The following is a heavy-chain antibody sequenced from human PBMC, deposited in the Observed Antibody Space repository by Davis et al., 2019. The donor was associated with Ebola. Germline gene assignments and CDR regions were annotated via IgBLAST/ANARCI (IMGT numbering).Heavy chain of an antibody. CDR2: INHSGST. J-gene: IGHJ4*02. D-gene: IGHD1-14*01. CDR3: ARGGRRYLSDY. Sequence: MPSETLSLTCAVYGGSFSGYYWSWIRQPPGKGLEWIGEINHSGSTNYNPSLKSRVTISVDTSKNQFSLKLSSVTAADTAVYYCARGGRRYLSDYWGQGTLVTVSS. CDR1: GGSFSGYY. V-gene: IGHV4-34*01.